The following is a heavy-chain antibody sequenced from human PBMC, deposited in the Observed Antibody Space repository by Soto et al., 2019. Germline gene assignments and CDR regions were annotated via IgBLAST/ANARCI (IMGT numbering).Heavy chain of an antibody. CDR2: INHSGST. V-gene: IGHV4-34*01. CDR3: ASLSWLPGNY. J-gene: IGHJ4*02. Sequence: SETLSLTCAVYGGSFSGYYWSWIRQPPGKGLEWIGEINHSGSTNYNPSLKSRVTISVDTSKNQFSLKLSSVTAADTAVYYCASLSWLPGNYWGQGTLVTVSS. D-gene: IGHD5-12*01. CDR1: GGSFSGYY.